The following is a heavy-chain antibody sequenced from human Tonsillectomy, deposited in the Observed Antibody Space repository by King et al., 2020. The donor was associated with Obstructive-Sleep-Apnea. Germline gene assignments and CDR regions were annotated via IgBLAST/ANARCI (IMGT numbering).Heavy chain of an antibody. CDR3: ANSYYYGSGSYEAFRTTQIYYFDY. CDR1: GFTFSSYA. J-gene: IGHJ4*02. D-gene: IGHD3-10*01. Sequence: VQLVESGGGLVQPGGSLRLSCAASGFTFSSYAMSWVRPAPGKGLEWVSAISGSGGSTYYAGSVKGRLTISSDNSKNTLYMQMNSLRAEDTAVYYCANSYYYGSGSYEAFRTTQIYYFDYWGQGTLVTVSS. CDR2: ISGSGGST. V-gene: IGHV3-23*04.